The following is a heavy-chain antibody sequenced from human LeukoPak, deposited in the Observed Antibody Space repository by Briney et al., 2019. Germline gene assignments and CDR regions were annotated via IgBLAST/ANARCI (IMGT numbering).Heavy chain of an antibody. Sequence: GASVKVSCKASGYTFTSYAMHWVRQAPGQGLEWMGGIIPIFGTANYAQKFQGRVMITADESTSTAYMELSSLRSEDTAVYYCANRIARDSSSWSDFDYWGQGTLVTVSS. CDR1: GYTFTSYA. D-gene: IGHD6-13*01. CDR2: IIPIFGTA. CDR3: ANRIARDSSSWSDFDY. J-gene: IGHJ4*02. V-gene: IGHV1-69*13.